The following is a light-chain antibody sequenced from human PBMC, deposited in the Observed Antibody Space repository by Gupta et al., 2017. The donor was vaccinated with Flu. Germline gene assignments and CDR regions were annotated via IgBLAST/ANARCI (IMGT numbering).Light chain of an antibody. J-gene: IGLJ3*02. V-gene: IGLV3-21*02. CDR1: SIGSKV. CDR3: QGWYSLSDHRYWV. CDR2: DGS. Sequence: NSIGSKVVHSYQQQPGQAPILVIYDGSDRPSGIPERFSGSNSGNTATLTIRRVEVGDEADDYCQGWYSLSDHRYWVFGGGTKVTVL.